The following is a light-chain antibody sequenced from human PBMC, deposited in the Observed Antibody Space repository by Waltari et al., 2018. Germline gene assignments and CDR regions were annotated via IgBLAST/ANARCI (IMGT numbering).Light chain of an antibody. J-gene: IGKJ4*01. CDR1: QSISTY. V-gene: IGKV1-39*01. CDR2: GAS. CDR3: QQSYSVPA. Sequence: DIQMTQSPSSLSASVGDRVTIPCRSSQSISTYLNWYQQKPGKAPNLLIYGASSLQGGVPSRFSGSGSGTEFNLTISSLQPEDFATYYCQQSYSVPAFGGGTKVEIQ.